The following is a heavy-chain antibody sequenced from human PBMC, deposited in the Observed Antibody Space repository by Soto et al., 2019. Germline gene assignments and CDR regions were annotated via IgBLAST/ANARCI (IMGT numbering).Heavy chain of an antibody. V-gene: IGHV4-61*01. CDR3: ARFVRSCSATTCSTRADV. CDR2: IYSGGST. Sequence: SETLSLTCTVSGGFVNSDTHSWSWIRQTPGKRLEWIGFIYSGGSTKNPSLRSRVTMSVDTSKNQFSLKLRSVIVADAAVYHCARFVRSCSATTCSTRADVWGQGITVTVSS. J-gene: IGHJ6*02. CDR1: GGFVNSDTHS. D-gene: IGHD2-2*01.